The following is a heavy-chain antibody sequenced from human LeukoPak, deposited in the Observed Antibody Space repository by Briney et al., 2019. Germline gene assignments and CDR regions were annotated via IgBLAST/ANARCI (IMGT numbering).Heavy chain of an antibody. CDR1: GGSISSGGYS. V-gene: IGHV4-30-2*01. CDR3: ARDGGTRRDYFDY. CDR2: IYHSGST. Sequence: SETLSLTCAVSGGSISSGGYSWSWIRQPPGKGLEWIGYIYHSGSTYYNPSLKSRVTISVDRSKNQFSLKLSSVTAVDTAVHYCARDGGTRRDYFDYWGQGTLVTVSS. J-gene: IGHJ4*02. D-gene: IGHD2-15*01.